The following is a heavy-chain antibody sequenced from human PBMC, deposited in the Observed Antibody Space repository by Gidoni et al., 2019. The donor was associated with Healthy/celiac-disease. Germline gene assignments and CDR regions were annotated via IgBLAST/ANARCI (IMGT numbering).Heavy chain of an antibody. J-gene: IGHJ6*02. Sequence: EVQLVESGGGLVQPGGSLRLSCAASGFTFGSYAMSWVRQAPGKGLEGVSSISVSGGSTYYADSVKGRFTISRDNSKNTLYLQMNSLRAEDTAVYYCAKGSSAVAGTNYYYGMDVWGQGTTVTVSS. D-gene: IGHD6-19*01. V-gene: IGHV3-23*04. CDR2: ISVSGGST. CDR3: AKGSSAVAGTNYYYGMDV. CDR1: GFTFGSYA.